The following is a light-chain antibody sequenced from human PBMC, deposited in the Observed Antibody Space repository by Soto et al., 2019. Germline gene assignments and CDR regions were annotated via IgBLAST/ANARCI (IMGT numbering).Light chain of an antibody. CDR2: EAA. Sequence: QSVLTHPASVSGSPGQSITISCTGTSDDIGANNYVSWYQHHPGKAPKILIYEAANRPSGISHRFSGSKSGNTASLTISGLQAEDEADYFCTSYTSASTLVFGGGTKLTVL. V-gene: IGLV2-14*01. CDR3: TSYTSASTLV. CDR1: SDDIGANNY. J-gene: IGLJ2*01.